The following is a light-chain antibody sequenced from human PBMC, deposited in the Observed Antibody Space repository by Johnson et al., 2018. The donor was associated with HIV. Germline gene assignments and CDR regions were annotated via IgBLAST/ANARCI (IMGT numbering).Light chain of an antibody. V-gene: IGLV1-51*01. Sequence: LTQSPSVFAAPGQKVTISCSGSSSNIGNNYVSWYQQFPGTAPKLLIYGNNKRPSGIPDRFSGSKSGTSATLGITGLQTGDEANYYCGTWDSSMSAVFGSGTKVTVL. CDR3: GTWDSSMSAV. J-gene: IGLJ1*01. CDR1: SSNIGNNY. CDR2: GNN.